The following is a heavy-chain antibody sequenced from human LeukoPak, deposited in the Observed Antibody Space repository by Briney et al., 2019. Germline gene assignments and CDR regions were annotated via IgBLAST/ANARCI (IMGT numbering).Heavy chain of an antibody. J-gene: IGHJ6*03. Sequence: ASVKVSCKASGYTFTGYYMHWVRQAPGQGLEWMGGIIPIFGTANYAQKFQGRVTITADKSTSTAYMELSSLRSEGTAVYYCARVDIVVVPAALRGDYYYYYMDVWGKGTTVTVSS. CDR1: GYTFTGYY. CDR2: IIPIFGTA. CDR3: ARVDIVVVPAALRGDYYYYYMDV. D-gene: IGHD2-2*01. V-gene: IGHV1-69*06.